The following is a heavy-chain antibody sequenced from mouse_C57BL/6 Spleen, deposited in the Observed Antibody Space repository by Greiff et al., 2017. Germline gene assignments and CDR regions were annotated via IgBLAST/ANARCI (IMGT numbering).Heavy chain of an antibody. J-gene: IGHJ3*01. D-gene: IGHD1-1*01. CDR3: TRGYYGSSGGFAY. Sequence: VQLQQPGTELVKPGASVKLSCKASGYTFTSYWMHWVKQRPGQGLEWIGNINPSNGGTNYNEKFKSKATLTEDKSSSTAYMQLSSLTSEDSADYYCTRGYYGSSGGFAYWGQGTLVTVST. CDR2: INPSNGGT. V-gene: IGHV1-53*01. CDR1: GYTFTSYW.